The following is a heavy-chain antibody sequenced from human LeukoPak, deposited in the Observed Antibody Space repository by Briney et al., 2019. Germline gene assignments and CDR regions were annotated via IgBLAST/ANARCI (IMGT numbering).Heavy chain of an antibody. J-gene: IGHJ4*02. V-gene: IGHV3-30*03. CDR1: GFTVSSTH. D-gene: IGHD2-21*01. CDR2: IQNDASTR. CDR3: ARELSQIVWGGLDY. Sequence: GGSLRLSCEASGFTVSSTHMVWVRQAPGKGLEWVAVIQNDASTRNYVDSVKGRFTISRDNSENTVFLQMDSLRVDDTAVYYCARELSQIVWGGLDYGGQGTLVSVSS.